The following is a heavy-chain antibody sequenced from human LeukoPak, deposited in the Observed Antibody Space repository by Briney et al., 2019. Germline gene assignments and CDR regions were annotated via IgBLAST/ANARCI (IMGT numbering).Heavy chain of an antibody. CDR2: ISSSSTYT. J-gene: IGHJ4*02. Sequence: TGGSLRLSCVASGFTFNDYYMTWIRQAPGKGLEWVSYISSSSTYTKYADSVKGRFTISRDNAKNSLYLQMNSLRVEDTAVYYCARDPIGYSGSPLDSWGQGTLVTVSS. D-gene: IGHD1-26*01. V-gene: IGHV3-11*06. CDR3: ARDPIGYSGSPLDS. CDR1: GFTFNDYY.